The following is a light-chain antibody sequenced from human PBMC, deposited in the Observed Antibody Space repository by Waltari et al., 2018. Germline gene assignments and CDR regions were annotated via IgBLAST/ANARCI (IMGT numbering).Light chain of an antibody. J-gene: IGKJ1*01. Sequence: DVVMTQSPLSLPVTLGQPASISCRASQSPVYSDGNTYSYWFQQRPGQSPRRLIYKVSNRDSGVPDRFSGSGSGTDFTLKISRVEAEDVGVYYCMQGTHWPTFGQGTKVEIK. CDR2: KVS. V-gene: IGKV2-30*01. CDR1: QSPVYSDGNTY. CDR3: MQGTHWPT.